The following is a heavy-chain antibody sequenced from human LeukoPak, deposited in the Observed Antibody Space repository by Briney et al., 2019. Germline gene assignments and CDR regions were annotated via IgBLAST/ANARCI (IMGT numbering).Heavy chain of an antibody. Sequence: SVKVSCKASGGTFSRYAINWVRQAPGQGLEWMGGIIPIFGTANYAQKFQGRVTIIADKSTSTGYMELSSLRSEDTAVYYCASQSPGTGYYYGMDVWGKGTTVTVSS. V-gene: IGHV1-69*06. J-gene: IGHJ6*04. CDR1: GGTFSRYA. CDR3: ASQSPGTGYYYGMDV. CDR2: IIPIFGTA. D-gene: IGHD2-8*02.